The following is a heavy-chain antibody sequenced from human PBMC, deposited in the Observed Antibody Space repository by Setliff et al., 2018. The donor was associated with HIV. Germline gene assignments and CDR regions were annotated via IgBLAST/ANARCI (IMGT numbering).Heavy chain of an antibody. CDR1: GVFVSSTSYY. V-gene: IGHV4-61*01. D-gene: IGHD3-22*01. CDR2: IYNSGST. CDR3: ARHDSGGYYSLDY. J-gene: IGHJ4*02. Sequence: SETLSLTCSVSGVFVSSTSYYWSWIRQPPGKGLEWIGYIYNSGSTNYNPSLKSRVTISVDTSKNQFSLKLSSVTAADTAVYYCARHDSGGYYSLDYWGQGTLVTVSS.